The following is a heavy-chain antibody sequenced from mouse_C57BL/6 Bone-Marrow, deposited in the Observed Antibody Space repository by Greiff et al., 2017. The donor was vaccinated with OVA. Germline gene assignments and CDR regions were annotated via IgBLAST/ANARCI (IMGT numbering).Heavy chain of an antibody. D-gene: IGHD3-2*01. Sequence: EVQLQQSVAELVRPGASVKLSCTASGFNIKNTYMHWVKQRPEQGLEWIGRIDPANGNTKYAPKFQGKATITADTSSNTAYLQLSSLTSEDTAIYYGASGGRQPGRGYAMDYWGQGTSVTVSS. J-gene: IGHJ4*01. V-gene: IGHV14-3*01. CDR2: IDPANGNT. CDR1: GFNIKNTY. CDR3: ASGGRQPGRGYAMDY.